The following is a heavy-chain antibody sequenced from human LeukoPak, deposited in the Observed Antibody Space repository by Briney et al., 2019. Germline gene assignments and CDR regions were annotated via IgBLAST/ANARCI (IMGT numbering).Heavy chain of an antibody. Sequence: SETLSLTCTVSGDSISSYHWTWIRQPPGRGLEWIGYVYYSGSTNYNPSLKSRVTISLDTSNNQFSLRLTSVTAADTAIYYCATYTRHCSGGTCYSIGYWGQGTLVTVSS. D-gene: IGHD2-15*01. CDR2: VYYSGST. CDR1: GDSISSYH. CDR3: ATYTRHCSGGTCYSIGY. J-gene: IGHJ4*02. V-gene: IGHV4-59*08.